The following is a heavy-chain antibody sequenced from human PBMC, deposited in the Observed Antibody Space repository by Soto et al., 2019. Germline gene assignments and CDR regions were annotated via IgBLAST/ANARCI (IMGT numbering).Heavy chain of an antibody. D-gene: IGHD3-22*01. J-gene: IGHJ6*02. CDR3: AYSSGYYDYLYYYYGMDV. Sequence: GGSLRLSCAASGFTVSSNYMSWVRQAPGKGLEWVSVIYSGGSTYYADSVKGRFTISRDNSKNTLYLQMNSLRAEDTAVYYCAYSSGYYDYLYYYYGMDVWGQGTTVTVSS. CDR2: IYSGGST. V-gene: IGHV3-53*01. CDR1: GFTVSSNY.